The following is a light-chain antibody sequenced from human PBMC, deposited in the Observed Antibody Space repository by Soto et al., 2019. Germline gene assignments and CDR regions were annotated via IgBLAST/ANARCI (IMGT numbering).Light chain of an antibody. CDR1: RSNIGNNY. J-gene: IGLJ3*02. Sequence: QSVLTQPPSVSAAPGQKVTVSCSGSRSNIGNNYVSWYQHLPGTAPKLLIYDNDKRPSGIPDRFSASKSGTSATLGITGLQTGHEADYYCEAWDSSLSAGVFGGGTKVTVL. CDR3: EAWDSSLSAGV. V-gene: IGLV1-51*01. CDR2: DND.